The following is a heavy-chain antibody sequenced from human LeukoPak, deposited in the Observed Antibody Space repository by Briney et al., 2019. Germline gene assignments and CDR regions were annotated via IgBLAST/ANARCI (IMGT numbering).Heavy chain of an antibody. V-gene: IGHV3-53*05. CDR3: AKEGGTSRFDY. D-gene: IGHD3/OR15-3a*01. J-gene: IGHJ4*02. CDR2: IYSGGST. Sequence: GGSLRLSCAASGFTVSSNYMSWVRQAPGKGLEWVSLIYSGGSTSYADSVKGRFTISRDNSKNTLYLQMNSLRAEDTAVYYCAKEGGTSRFDYWGQGTLVTVSS. CDR1: GFTVSSNY.